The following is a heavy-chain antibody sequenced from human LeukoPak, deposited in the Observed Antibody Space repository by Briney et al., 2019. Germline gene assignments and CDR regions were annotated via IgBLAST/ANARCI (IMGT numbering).Heavy chain of an antibody. CDR3: ASLWGYCSSTSCYTLPSIDY. V-gene: IGHV3-7*01. CDR2: IKQDGSEK. D-gene: IGHD2-2*02. J-gene: IGHJ4*02. Sequence: GGSLRLSCAASGFTFSSYWMSWVRQAPGKGLEWVANIKQDGSEKYCVDSVKGRFTISRDNAKNSLYLQMNSLRAEDTAVYYCASLWGYCSSTSCYTLPSIDYWGQGTLVTVSS. CDR1: GFTFSSYW.